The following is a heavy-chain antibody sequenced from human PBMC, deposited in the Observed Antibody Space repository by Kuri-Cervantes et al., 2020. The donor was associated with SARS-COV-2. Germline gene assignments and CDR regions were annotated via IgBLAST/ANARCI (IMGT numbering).Heavy chain of an antibody. Sequence: GESLKISCAASGFTLSNAWMSWVRQAPGKGLEWVDRIKSKTDGGTTDYAAPVKGRFTISRDDSKNTLYLQMNSLKTEDTAVYYCTTDPWYSSSWYFLWYWGQGTLVTVSS. CDR3: TTDPWYSSSWYFLWY. D-gene: IGHD6-13*01. J-gene: IGHJ4*02. CDR1: GFTLSNAW. V-gene: IGHV3-15*01. CDR2: IKSKTDGGTT.